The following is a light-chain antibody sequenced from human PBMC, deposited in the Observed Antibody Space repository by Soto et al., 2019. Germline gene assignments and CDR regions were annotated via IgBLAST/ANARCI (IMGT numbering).Light chain of an antibody. V-gene: IGKV1-9*01. CDR3: QQLNSYPLT. Sequence: QLTQSPSSLSASVGDRVTITCRASQGIASYLAWYQQKPGQAPNLLIYAASTLQSGVPSRFSGSGSGTDFTLTISSLQPEDFATYYCQQLNSYPLTLGGGTKVDIK. J-gene: IGKJ4*01. CDR2: AAS. CDR1: QGIASY.